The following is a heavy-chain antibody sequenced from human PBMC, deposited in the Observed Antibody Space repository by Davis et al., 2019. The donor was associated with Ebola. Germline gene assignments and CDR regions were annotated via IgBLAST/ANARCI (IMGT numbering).Heavy chain of an antibody. Sequence: MPSETLSLTCTVSGGSISSSSYYWGWIRQPPGKGLEWIGSIYYSGSTNYNPSLKSRVTISVDTSKNQFSLKLSSVTVADTAVYYCARGKAVQNDYWGQGTLVTVSS. CDR2: IYYSGST. J-gene: IGHJ4*02. CDR1: GGSISSSSYY. CDR3: ARGKAVQNDY. D-gene: IGHD3-10*01. V-gene: IGHV4-39*07.